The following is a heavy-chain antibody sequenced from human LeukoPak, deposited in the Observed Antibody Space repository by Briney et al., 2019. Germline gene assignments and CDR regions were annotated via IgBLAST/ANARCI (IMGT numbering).Heavy chain of an antibody. D-gene: IGHD2-2*01. V-gene: IGHV1-18*01. CDR1: GYTFTSYG. Sequence: ASVKVSCKASGYTFTSYGISWVRQAPGQGLEWMGWISAYNGNTNYAQKLQGRVTMTTDTSTSTAYMELRSLRSDDTAVYYCARRHCSSTSCYRARWWFDPWGQGTLVTVSS. CDR3: ARRHCSSTSCYRARWWFDP. J-gene: IGHJ5*02. CDR2: ISAYNGNT.